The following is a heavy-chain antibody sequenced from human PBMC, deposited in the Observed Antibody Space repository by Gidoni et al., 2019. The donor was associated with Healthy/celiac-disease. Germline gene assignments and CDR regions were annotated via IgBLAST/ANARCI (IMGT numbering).Heavy chain of an antibody. V-gene: IGHV1-18*01. CDR2: ISAYNGNT. CDR1: GYTFTRYG. D-gene: IGHD2-2*01. CDR3: ARDLGWGPAAMFPINGGSGLDY. J-gene: IGHJ4*02. Sequence: QVQLVQSGAEVKKPGASVKVSCKASGYTFTRYGISWVRQAPGQGLEWMGWISAYNGNTNYAQKLQGRVTMTTDTSTSTAYMELRSLRSDDTAVYYCARDLGWGPAAMFPINGGSGLDYWGQGTLVTVSS.